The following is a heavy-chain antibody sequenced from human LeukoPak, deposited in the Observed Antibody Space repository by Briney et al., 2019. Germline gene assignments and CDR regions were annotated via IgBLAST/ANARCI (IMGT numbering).Heavy chain of an antibody. V-gene: IGHV1-2*02. D-gene: IGHD1-26*01. J-gene: IGHJ6*02. CDR1: GYTFSDY. Sequence: ASVKVSCKASGYTFSDYLHWVRQAPGQGLEWMGWINPNSGGTNYAQKFQGRVTMTRDTSISTAYMELYSLRSDDTAVYYCARRGSSALYYYAMDVWGQGTTVTVSS. CDR3: ARRGSSALYYYAMDV. CDR2: INPNSGGT.